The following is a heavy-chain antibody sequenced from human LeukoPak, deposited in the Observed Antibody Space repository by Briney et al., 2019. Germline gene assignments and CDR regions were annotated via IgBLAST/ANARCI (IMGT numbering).Heavy chain of an antibody. D-gene: IGHD1-14*01. CDR3: ARDAGTGHEAFDT. J-gene: IGHJ3*02. CDR1: GFTVSSTY. Sequence: GGSLRLSCAASGFTVSSTYMSWVRQAPGKGLEWVSLIYSGGITYYTDSVKGRFTISRDNPKTTLYLQMNSLRAEDTAVYYCARDAGTGHEAFDTWGQGTMVTVSS. CDR2: IYSGGIT. V-gene: IGHV3-53*01.